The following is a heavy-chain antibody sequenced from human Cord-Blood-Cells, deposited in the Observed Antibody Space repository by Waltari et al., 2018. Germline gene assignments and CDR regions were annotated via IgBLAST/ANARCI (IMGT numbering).Heavy chain of an antibody. CDR3: ARRAYTWIQLSDAFDI. CDR1: GGSFSGYY. Sequence: QVQLQQWGAGLLKPSETLSLTCAVYGGSFSGYYWGWIRQPPGKGLAWIGEINHRGSTDNNPSLKSRVTISVATSKNQFSLKLSSVTAADTAVYHCARRAYTWIQLSDAFDIWGQGTMVTVSS. CDR2: INHRGST. V-gene: IGHV4-34*01. J-gene: IGHJ3*02. D-gene: IGHD5-18*01.